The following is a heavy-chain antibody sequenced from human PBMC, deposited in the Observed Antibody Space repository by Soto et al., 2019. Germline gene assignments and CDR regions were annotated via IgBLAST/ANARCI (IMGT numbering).Heavy chain of an antibody. CDR2: IYPGDSDT. D-gene: IGHD3-16*02. CDR1: GYSFTSYW. V-gene: IGHV5-51*01. CDR3: ARSRYDYVWGSYRNYYYYYGMDV. Sequence: GESLKISCKGSGYSFTSYWIGWVRQMPGKGLEWMGIIYPGDSDTRYSPSFQGQVTISADKSISTAYLQWSSLKASDTAMYYCARSRYDYVWGSYRNYYYYYGMDVWGQGTTVTVYS. J-gene: IGHJ6*02.